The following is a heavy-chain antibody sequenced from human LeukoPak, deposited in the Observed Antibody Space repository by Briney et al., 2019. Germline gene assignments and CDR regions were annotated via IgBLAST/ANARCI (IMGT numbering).Heavy chain of an antibody. CDR1: GYTFTGYY. D-gene: IGHD5-12*01. CDR3: ARHGDSYDSPYDY. CDR2: INPNSGAT. Sequence: ASVKVSCKASGYTFTGYYMHWVRQAPGQGLEWMGWINPNSGATNYAQKFQGRVTMTRDASISTASMELSSLKASDTAMYFCARHGDSYDSPYDYWGQGTLVTVSS. J-gene: IGHJ4*02. V-gene: IGHV1-2*02.